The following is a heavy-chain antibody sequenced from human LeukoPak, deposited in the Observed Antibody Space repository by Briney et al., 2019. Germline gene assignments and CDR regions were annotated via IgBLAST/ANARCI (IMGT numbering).Heavy chain of an antibody. D-gene: IGHD2-2*01. CDR3: AKSNCSSTSCYDGFNWFDP. CDR2: ISWNSGSI. J-gene: IGHJ5*02. CDR1: GFTFDDYA. Sequence: LTGGSLRLSCAASGFTFDDYAMHWVRQAPGKGPEWVSGISWNSGSIGYADSVKGRFTISRDNAKNSLYLQMNSLRAEDTALYYCAKSNCSSTSCYDGFNWFDPWGRGTLVTVSS. V-gene: IGHV3-9*01.